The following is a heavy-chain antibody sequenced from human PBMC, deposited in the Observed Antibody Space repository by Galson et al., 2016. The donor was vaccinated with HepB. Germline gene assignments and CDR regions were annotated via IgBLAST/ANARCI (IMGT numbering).Heavy chain of an antibody. CDR1: GFIFNNYW. Sequence: SLRLSCAASGFIFNNYWMSWVRQAPGKGLEWVANIKHDGSIEDYVDSVKGRFTISRDNARNSLYLQMNSLRAEDMAVYYCYPQINTVLYWGQVTLVTVSS. J-gene: IGHJ4*02. D-gene: IGHD4-11*01. CDR3: YPQINTVLY. CDR2: IKHDGSIE. V-gene: IGHV3-7*01.